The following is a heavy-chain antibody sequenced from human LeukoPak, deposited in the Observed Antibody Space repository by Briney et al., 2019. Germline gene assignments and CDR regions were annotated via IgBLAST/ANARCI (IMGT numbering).Heavy chain of an antibody. CDR1: GFTFSISS. Sequence: PGGSLRLSCVASGFTFSISSMSWVRQAPGKGLEWVSYISSSSSSIYNADSVRGRFTISRDNAKNSLYLQMNSLRAEDTAVYYCSRKGQSDDYGKPAWGQGTLVTVSS. V-gene: IGHV3-48*04. CDR2: ISSSSSSI. CDR3: SRKGQSDDYGKPA. D-gene: IGHD4-17*01. J-gene: IGHJ5*02.